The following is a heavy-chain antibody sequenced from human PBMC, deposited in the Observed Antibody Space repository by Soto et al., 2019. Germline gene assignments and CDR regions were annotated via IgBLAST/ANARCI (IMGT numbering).Heavy chain of an antibody. Sequence: EMQVVESGGGLLQPGGSLRLSCAASGFTVGSKYMTWVRQAPGKGLEWVSVVYTGGSTYFADSVKGRFTISRDYSKNTLYLQRNSLRAEDTAVYYWASRYLNDAYGGCDAFDIWGQGTLVTVSS. D-gene: IGHD4-17*01. CDR3: ASRYLNDAYGGCDAFDI. V-gene: IGHV3-53*01. J-gene: IGHJ3*02. CDR2: VYTGGST. CDR1: GFTVGSKY.